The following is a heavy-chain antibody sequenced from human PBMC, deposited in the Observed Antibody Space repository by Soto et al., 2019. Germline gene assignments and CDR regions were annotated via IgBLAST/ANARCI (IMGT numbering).Heavy chain of an antibody. CDR1: GFTFSSYG. J-gene: IGHJ4*02. V-gene: IGHV3-30*18. Sequence: QPGGSLRLSCAASGFTFSSYGMHWVRQAPGKGLEWVAVISYDGSNKYYADSVKGRFTISRDNSKNTLYLQMNSLRAEDTAVYYCANDRNTIFGVDTMPLDYWGQGTLVTVSS. CDR3: ANDRNTIFGVDTMPLDY. CDR2: ISYDGSNK. D-gene: IGHD3-3*01.